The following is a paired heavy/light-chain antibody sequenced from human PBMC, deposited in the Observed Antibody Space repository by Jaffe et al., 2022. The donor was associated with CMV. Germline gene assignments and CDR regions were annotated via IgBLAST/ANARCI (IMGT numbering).Heavy chain of an antibody. J-gene: IGHJ2*01. CDR3: AKDHSSGGSHLHYWYFDL. CDR1: AFTFNSYA. V-gene: IGHV3-23*01. CDR2: VSGSGGTT. Sequence: EVQLLESGGGLVQPGGSLRLSCVASAFTFNSYAMSWVRQAPGKGLEWVSVVSGSGGTTLYADSVKGRFTIFRDNSKNMLYLQMNSLRAEDTAVYYCAKDHSSGGSHLHYWYFDLWGRGALVTVSS. D-gene: IGHD1-26*01.
Light chain of an antibody. CDR3: QQYGSSPLT. CDR2: GAS. CDR1: QSVSSSY. J-gene: IGKJ4*01. V-gene: IGKV3-20*01. Sequence: EIVLTQSPGTLSLSPGERATLSCRASQSVSSSYLAWYQQKPGQAPRLLIYGASSRATGIPDKFSGSGSGTDFTLTISRLEPEDFAVYYCQQYGSSPLTFGGGTKVEIK.